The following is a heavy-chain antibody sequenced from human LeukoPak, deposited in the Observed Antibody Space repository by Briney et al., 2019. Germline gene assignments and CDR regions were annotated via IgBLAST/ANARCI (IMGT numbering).Heavy chain of an antibody. CDR2: IYHSGST. V-gene: IGHV4-38-2*02. CDR3: ARVYYYGSGSYYNPSSYYYYYMDV. Sequence: SETLSLTCTVSGDSISSGSHWGWLRQSPGKGLEWIGSIYHSGSTYYNPSLKSRVTISVDTSKNQFSLKLSSVTAADTAVYYCARVYYYGSGSYYNPSSYYYYYMDVWAKGPRSPSP. D-gene: IGHD3-10*01. CDR1: GDSISSGSH. J-gene: IGHJ6*03.